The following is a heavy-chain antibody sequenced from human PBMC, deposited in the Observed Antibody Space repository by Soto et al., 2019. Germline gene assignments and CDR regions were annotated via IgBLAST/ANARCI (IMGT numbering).Heavy chain of an antibody. CDR3: ARDLYYGDSLYFDY. J-gene: IGHJ4*02. D-gene: IGHD4-17*01. Sequence: SETLSLTCTVSGGSISSSDYYWSWIRQPPGKGLEWIGYIYYSGSTYYNPSLKSRITISLDTSKNQFSLRLSSVTAADTAVYYCARDLYYGDSLYFDYWGPGTLFPVSS. CDR2: IYYSGST. V-gene: IGHV4-30-4*01. CDR1: GGSISSSDYY.